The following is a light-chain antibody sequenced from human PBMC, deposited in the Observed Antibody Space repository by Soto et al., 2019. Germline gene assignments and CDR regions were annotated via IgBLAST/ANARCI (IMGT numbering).Light chain of an antibody. CDR2: DAS. J-gene: IGKJ4*01. Sequence: EIVLTQSPATLSLSPGERATLSCRASQSVDTYLAWYQHRPGQAPRLLIYDASNRATGISARFSGSGFGTDFTLTISSLEPEDFAVYYCQKRNRWQLAFGGGTKV. V-gene: IGKV3-11*01. CDR1: QSVDTY. CDR3: QKRNRWQLA.